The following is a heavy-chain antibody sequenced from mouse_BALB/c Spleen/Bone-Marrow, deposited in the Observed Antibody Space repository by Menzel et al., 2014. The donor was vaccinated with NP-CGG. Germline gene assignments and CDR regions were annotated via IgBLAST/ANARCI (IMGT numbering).Heavy chain of an antibody. J-gene: IGHJ1*01. CDR2: IDPANGNT. D-gene: IGHD2-14*01. Sequence: DVKLVESGAELVKPGASVKLSCTASGFNIKDTYMHWVKQRPEQGLEWIGRIDPANGNTKYDPKFQGKATITADTSSNTAYLQLSSLTSEDTAVYYCASYRYAWYFDVWGAGTTVTVSS. CDR3: ASYRYAWYFDV. V-gene: IGHV14-3*02. CDR1: GFNIKDTY.